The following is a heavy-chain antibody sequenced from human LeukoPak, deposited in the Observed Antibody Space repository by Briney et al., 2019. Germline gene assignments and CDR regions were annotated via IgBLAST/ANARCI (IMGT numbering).Heavy chain of an antibody. J-gene: IGHJ6*03. D-gene: IGHD6-13*01. CDR1: GFTFSNAW. Sequence: PGGSLRLSCAASGFTFSNAWMSWVRQAPGKGLEWVGRIKSKTDGGTTDYAAPVKGRFTISRDDSKNMLYLQMNSLKTEDTAVYYCTTGGRQQLASYYYYYYMDVWGKGTTVTVSS. CDR3: TTGGRQQLASYYYYYYMDV. CDR2: IKSKTDGGTT. V-gene: IGHV3-15*01.